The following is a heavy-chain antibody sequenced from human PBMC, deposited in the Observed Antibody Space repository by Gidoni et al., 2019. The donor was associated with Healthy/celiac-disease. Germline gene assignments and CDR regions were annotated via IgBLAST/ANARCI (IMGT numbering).Heavy chain of an antibody. CDR1: GFTVSSNY. D-gene: IGHD6-19*01. Sequence: EVQLVESGGGLVQPGGSLRLSCAASGFTVSSNYMSWVRQAPGKVLEWVSVIYSGGSTYYADSVKGRFTISRHNSKNTLYLQMNSLRAEDTAVYYCARVTYSSGWYVGYWGQGTLVTVSS. CDR3: ARVTYSSGWYVGY. J-gene: IGHJ4*02. V-gene: IGHV3-53*04. CDR2: IYSGGST.